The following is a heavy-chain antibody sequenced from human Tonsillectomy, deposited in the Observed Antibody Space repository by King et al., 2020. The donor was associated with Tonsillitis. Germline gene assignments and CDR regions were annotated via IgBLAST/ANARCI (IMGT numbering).Heavy chain of an antibody. V-gene: IGHV4-39*07. D-gene: IGHD4-23*01. CDR2: IYYSGST. Sequence: LQLQESGPGLVKPSETLSLTCTVSGGSISSSSCYWGWIRQPPGKGLEWIGSIYYSGSTYYNPSLKSRVTISVDTSKNQFSLKLSSVTAADTAVYYCAGRGGYSNPFDYWGQGTLVTVSS. CDR3: AGRGGYSNPFDY. CDR1: GGSISSSSCY. J-gene: IGHJ4*02.